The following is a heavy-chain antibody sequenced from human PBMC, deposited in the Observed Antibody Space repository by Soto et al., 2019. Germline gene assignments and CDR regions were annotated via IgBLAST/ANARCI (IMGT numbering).Heavy chain of an antibody. CDR1: GFTFSSYG. CDR3: AKSGLVGGSSNYYYGMDV. D-gene: IGHD1-26*01. J-gene: IGHJ6*02. V-gene: IGHV3-30*18. CDR2: ISYDGSNK. Sequence: SLRLSCAASGFTFSSYGMHWVRQAAGKGLEWVAVISYDGSNKYYADSVKGRFTISRDNSKNTLYLQMNSLRAEDTAVYYCAKSGLVGGSSNYYYGMDVWGQGTTVTVSS.